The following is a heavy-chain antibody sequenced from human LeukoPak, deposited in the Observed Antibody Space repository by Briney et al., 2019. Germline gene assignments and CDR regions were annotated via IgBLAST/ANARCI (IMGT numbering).Heavy chain of an antibody. CDR2: INRDGSST. V-gene: IGHV3-74*01. CDR1: GVLFSNYW. J-gene: IGHJ4*02. Sequence: PGGSLRLSCAASGVLFSNYWMHWVRQAPGKGPGWVSRINRDGSSTSYADSVKGRFTISRDNAKNTLYLQMNSLRAEDTAVYYCARGGGYSYGSFDYWGQGTLVTVSS. D-gene: IGHD5-18*01. CDR3: ARGGGYSYGSFDY.